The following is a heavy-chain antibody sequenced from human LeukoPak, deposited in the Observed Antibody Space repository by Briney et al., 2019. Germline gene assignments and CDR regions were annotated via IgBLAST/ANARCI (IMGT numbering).Heavy chain of an antibody. Sequence: GGSLRLSCAASGFTFSSYAMSWVRQAPGKGLEWVSAIIASGGSTYYADSVKGRFTISRDDSKNTLYLQMNSLRAADTALYYCAKLIPLVDCSSTSCYGFDSWGQGTLVTVSS. CDR1: GFTFSSYA. CDR3: AKLIPLVDCSSTSCYGFDS. J-gene: IGHJ4*02. D-gene: IGHD2-2*01. CDR2: IIASGGST. V-gene: IGHV3-23*01.